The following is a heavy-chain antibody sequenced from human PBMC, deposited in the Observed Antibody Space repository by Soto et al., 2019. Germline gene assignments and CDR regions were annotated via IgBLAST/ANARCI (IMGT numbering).Heavy chain of an antibody. V-gene: IGHV4-59*08. CDR2: IYYSGST. J-gene: IGHJ5*02. CDR1: GGSISSYY. Sequence: SETLSLTCTVSGGSISSYYWSWIRQPPGKGLEWIGYIYYSGSTNYNPSLKSRVTISVDTSKNQFSLKLSSVTAADTAVYYCARLSWVKLERILVSWFDPWAQGTLVTVS. D-gene: IGHD1-1*01. CDR3: ARLSWVKLERILVSWFDP.